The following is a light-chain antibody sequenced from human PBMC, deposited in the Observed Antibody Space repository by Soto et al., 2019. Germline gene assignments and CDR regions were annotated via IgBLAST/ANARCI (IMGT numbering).Light chain of an antibody. CDR2: AAS. J-gene: IGKJ1*01. CDR3: QKYDGAPWT. CDR1: QGISNY. V-gene: IGKV1-27*01. Sequence: DIQMTQSPSSLSASEGDRVTITCRASQGISNYLAWYQQKPGKVPKLLIYAASTLQSGVPSRFSGGGSGTDFTLTITSLQPEDVATYYCQKYDGAPWTFGQGTKVDIK.